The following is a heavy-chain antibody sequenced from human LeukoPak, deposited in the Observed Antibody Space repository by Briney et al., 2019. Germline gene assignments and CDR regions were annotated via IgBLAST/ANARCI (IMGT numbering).Heavy chain of an antibody. D-gene: IGHD6-25*01. CDR2: IRGDGSMT. V-gene: IGHV3-74*01. Sequence: GGSLRLSCAVSGLTFSSSWMDWVRQAPGKGLVWVSRIRGDGSMTNYADSVKGRFTISRDNAKNTLYLQMNSLRLEDTAVYYCARENLAAAADYWGQGTVVTVSS. CDR1: GLTFSSSW. J-gene: IGHJ4*02. CDR3: ARENLAAAADY.